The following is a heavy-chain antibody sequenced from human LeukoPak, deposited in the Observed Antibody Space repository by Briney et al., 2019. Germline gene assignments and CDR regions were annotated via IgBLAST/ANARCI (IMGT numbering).Heavy chain of an antibody. D-gene: IGHD2-2*01. CDR3: AREEGPYVVSSTYFDY. CDR2: ISGSGGST. CDR1: GFTFSSYA. Sequence: PGGSLRLSCAASGFTFSSYAMSWVRQAPGRGLEWGSGISGSGGSTYYADSVKGRFTISRDNSKNTLYLQMNSLRAEDTAVYYCAREEGPYVVSSTYFDYWGQGTLVTVSS. J-gene: IGHJ4*02. V-gene: IGHV3-23*01.